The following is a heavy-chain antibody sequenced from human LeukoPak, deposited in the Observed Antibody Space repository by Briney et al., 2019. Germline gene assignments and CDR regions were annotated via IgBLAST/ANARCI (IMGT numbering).Heavy chain of an antibody. D-gene: IGHD3-22*01. Sequence: SETLSLTCTVSGGSISSSSYYWGWIRQPPGKGLEWIGSIYYSGSTYYNPSLKSRVTISVDTSKNQFSLKLSSVTAADTAVYYCARLVWVTMIVDNWFDPWGQGTLVTVSS. J-gene: IGHJ5*02. V-gene: IGHV4-39*01. CDR2: IYYSGST. CDR1: GGSISSSSYY. CDR3: ARLVWVTMIVDNWFDP.